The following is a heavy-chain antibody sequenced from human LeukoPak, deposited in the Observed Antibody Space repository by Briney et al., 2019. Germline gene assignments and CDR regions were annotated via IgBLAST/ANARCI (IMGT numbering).Heavy chain of an antibody. CDR3: TKEEPPHYDTLTGSDGSFDI. J-gene: IGHJ3*02. V-gene: IGHV3-9*01. D-gene: IGHD3-9*01. Sequence: GGSLRLSCAASGFKFDDYGMHWVRQPPGKGPEWVSGISWNSGKIGYADSVKGRFTISRDNSKNSLYLHMNSLTAEDTAFYYCTKEEPPHYDTLTGSDGSFDIWGQGTMVIVSS. CDR2: ISWNSGKI. CDR1: GFKFDDYG.